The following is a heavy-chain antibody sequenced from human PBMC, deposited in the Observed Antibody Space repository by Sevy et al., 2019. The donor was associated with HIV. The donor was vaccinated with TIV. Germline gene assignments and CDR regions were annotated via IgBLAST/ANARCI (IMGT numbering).Heavy chain of an antibody. J-gene: IGHJ5*02. CDR2: IYYSGIT. Sequence: SETLSLTCTVSGGSISSGDYYWSWMRQPPGKGLEWIGYIYYSGITYYNPSLKRRFTISVDTVRGQFSLKLSSVTAADTAVDYCARYCISTSPHNWFDPWGQGTLVTVSS. CDR1: GGSISSGDYY. V-gene: IGHV4-30-4*01. CDR3: ARYCISTSPHNWFDP. D-gene: IGHD2-2*01.